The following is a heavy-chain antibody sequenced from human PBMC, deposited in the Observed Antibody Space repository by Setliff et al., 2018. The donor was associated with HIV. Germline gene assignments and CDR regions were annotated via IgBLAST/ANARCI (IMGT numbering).Heavy chain of an antibody. D-gene: IGHD2-2*02. CDR1: GFTFSNAW. CDR3: TTVHYCSSSRCYIIDY. J-gene: IGHJ4*02. V-gene: IGHV3-15*01. Sequence: LRLSCAASGFTFSNAWMNWVRQAPGKGLEWVGRIKSKTDGWTTDYAAPVKGRFTISRDDSKNTLYLQMNSLKTEDTAVYYCTTVHYCSSSRCYIIDYWGQGTLVTSPQ. CDR2: IKSKTDGWTT.